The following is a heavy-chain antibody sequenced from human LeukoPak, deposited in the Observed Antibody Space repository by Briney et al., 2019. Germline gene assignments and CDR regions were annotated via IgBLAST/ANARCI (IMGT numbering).Heavy chain of an antibody. J-gene: IGHJ4*02. D-gene: IGHD2-21*02. CDR1: GFTFSDYY. CDR3: ARDIVVVTATPYY. V-gene: IGHV3-11*04. CDR2: ISSSGSTI. Sequence: KAGGSLRLSCAASGFTFSDYYMSWIRQAPGKGLEWVSYISSSGSTIYYADSVKDRFTISRDNAKNSLYLQMNSLRAEDTAVYYCARDIVVVTATPYYWGQGTLVTVSS.